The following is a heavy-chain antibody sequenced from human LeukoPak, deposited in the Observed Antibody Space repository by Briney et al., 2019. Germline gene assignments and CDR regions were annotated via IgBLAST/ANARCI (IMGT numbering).Heavy chain of an antibody. CDR2: INPSGGST. J-gene: IGHJ5*02. D-gene: IGHD2/OR15-2a*01. CDR3: ARDANGLSSPFWLDP. Sequence: ASVKVSCKASGYTFTSYYMHWVRQAPGQGLEWMGIINPSGGSTSYAQKFQGRVTMTRDTSTSTVYMELSSLRSEDTAVYYCARDANGLSSPFWLDPWGQGTLVTVSS. V-gene: IGHV1-46*01. CDR1: GYTFTSYY.